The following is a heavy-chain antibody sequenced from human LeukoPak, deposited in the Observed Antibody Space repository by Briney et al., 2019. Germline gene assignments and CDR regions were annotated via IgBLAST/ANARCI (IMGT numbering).Heavy chain of an antibody. CDR1: GYTFTGYY. Sequence: ASVKVSCKASGYTFTGYYMHWVRQAPGQGLDWMGWINPNSGGTNYAQKFQGRVTMTSGTAIGTAHTEPSMPGSHDTAGYYLSRGRYSSGYSIRFDYWGQGTLVTVSS. V-gene: IGHV1-2*02. CDR2: INPNSGGT. CDR3: SRGRYSSGYSIRFDY. D-gene: IGHD3-22*01. J-gene: IGHJ4*02.